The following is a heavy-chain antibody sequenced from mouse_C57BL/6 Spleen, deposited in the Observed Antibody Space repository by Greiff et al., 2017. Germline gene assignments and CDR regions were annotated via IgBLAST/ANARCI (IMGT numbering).Heavy chain of an antibody. Sequence: EVKLMESGPGLVKPSQSLSLTCSVTGYSITSGYYWNWIRQFPGNKLEWMGYISYDGSNNYNPSLKNRISITRDTSKNQFFLKLNSVTTEDTATYYCAREVYSNFDYWGQGTTLTVSS. CDR2: ISYDGSN. CDR3: AREVYSNFDY. CDR1: GYSITSGYY. J-gene: IGHJ2*01. V-gene: IGHV3-6*01. D-gene: IGHD2-5*01.